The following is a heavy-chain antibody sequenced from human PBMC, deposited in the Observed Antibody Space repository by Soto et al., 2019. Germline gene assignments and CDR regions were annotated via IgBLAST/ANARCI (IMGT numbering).Heavy chain of an antibody. Sequence: GGSLRLSCAASGFTFSRYWMHWVRQAPGEGLVWVSHINDDGTITTYADSVKGRFTISRDNSKNTLYLQMNSLRAEDTAVHYCAKSFSSSTKYYYYYGLDVWGQGTTVTVSS. V-gene: IGHV3-74*03. CDR1: GFTFSRYW. D-gene: IGHD6-6*01. CDR3: AKSFSSSTKYYYYYGLDV. J-gene: IGHJ6*02. CDR2: INDDGTIT.